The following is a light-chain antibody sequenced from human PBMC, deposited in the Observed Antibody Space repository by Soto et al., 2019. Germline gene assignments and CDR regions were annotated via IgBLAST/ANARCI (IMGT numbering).Light chain of an antibody. CDR1: QSVLYSSNNRNY. J-gene: IGKJ4*01. CDR2: WAS. CDR3: QQYYNTPLT. Sequence: DIVMTQSPDSLAVSLGERVTINCKSSQSVLYSSNNRNYLAWYQQKPGQPPKLLIYWASTRESGVPDRFSGSGSGKDFTLTISSLQAEDVAVYYCQQYYNTPLTFGGGTKVDIK. V-gene: IGKV4-1*01.